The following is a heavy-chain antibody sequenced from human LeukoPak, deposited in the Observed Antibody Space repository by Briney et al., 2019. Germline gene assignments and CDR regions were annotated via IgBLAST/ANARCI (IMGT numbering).Heavy chain of an antibody. D-gene: IGHD4-17*01. CDR2: IKQDGSDK. Sequence: PGGSLRLSCAASGFTFSSYWMSWVRQPPGKGLEWVANIKQDGSDKYYVDSVKGRFTISRDNAKNLLYLQMNSLRAEDTALYYCARDWSTVTTIPFDFWGQEPLVTVS. V-gene: IGHV3-7*01. CDR1: GFTFSSYW. CDR3: ARDWSTVTTIPFDF. J-gene: IGHJ4*02.